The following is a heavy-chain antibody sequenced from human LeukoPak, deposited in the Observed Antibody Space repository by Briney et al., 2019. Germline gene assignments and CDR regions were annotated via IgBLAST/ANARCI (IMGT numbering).Heavy chain of an antibody. CDR1: GYTFTSYG. Sequence: ASVKVSCKASGYTFTSYGISWVRQAPGQGLEWMGWISAYNGNKNYAQNLQGRVTMTTDTSTSTAYMELRSLTSDDTAVYYCASLVGATTSFDYWGQGTLVTVSS. CDR2: ISAYNGNK. V-gene: IGHV1-18*01. J-gene: IGHJ4*02. D-gene: IGHD1-26*01. CDR3: ASLVGATTSFDY.